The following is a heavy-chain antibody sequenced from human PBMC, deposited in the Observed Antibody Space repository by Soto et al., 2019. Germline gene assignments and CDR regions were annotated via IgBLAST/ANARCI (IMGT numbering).Heavy chain of an antibody. Sequence: EVQLLDSGGGLVQPGGSLRLSCAASGFTFINYAMSWVRQAPGKGLEWVSAISGGGGSTYYADSVKGRFTISRDNSKNTLYLQMNRLRTEDTGVYYCAKLVNYDILIKGHRGGFAYWGQGTLVTVSS. CDR3: AKLVNYDILIKGHRGGFAY. CDR2: ISGGGGST. J-gene: IGHJ4*02. V-gene: IGHV3-23*01. D-gene: IGHD3-9*01. CDR1: GFTFINYA.